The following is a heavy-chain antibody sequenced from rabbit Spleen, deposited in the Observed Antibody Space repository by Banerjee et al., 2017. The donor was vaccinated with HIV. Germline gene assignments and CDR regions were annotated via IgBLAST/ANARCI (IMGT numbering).Heavy chain of an antibody. V-gene: IGHV1S40*01. D-gene: IGHD8-1*01. CDR3: ARDTGSSFSSYGMDL. J-gene: IGHJ6*01. CDR1: GVSFSGDSY. CDR2: IDAGSSGFT. Sequence: QSLEESGGDLVKPGASLTLTCIASGVSFSGDSYMCWVRQAPGKGPEWIACIDAGSSGFTYFASWAKGRFTISKTSSTTVTLQMTSLTAADTATYFCARDTGSSFSSYGMDLWGPGTLVTVS.